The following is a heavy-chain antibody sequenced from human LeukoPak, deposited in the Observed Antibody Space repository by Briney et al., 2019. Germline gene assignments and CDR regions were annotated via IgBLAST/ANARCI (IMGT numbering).Heavy chain of an antibody. Sequence: GGSLRLSCAASGFTFSSYGMHWVRQAPGKGLEWGAVIWYDGSNKYYADSVKGRFTISRDNSKNTLYLQMNSLRAEDTAVYYCARDRISYYGSGSYIGLLDYWGQGTLVTVSS. J-gene: IGHJ4*02. CDR2: IWYDGSNK. CDR1: GFTFSSYG. D-gene: IGHD3-10*01. CDR3: ARDRISYYGSGSYIGLLDY. V-gene: IGHV3-33*01.